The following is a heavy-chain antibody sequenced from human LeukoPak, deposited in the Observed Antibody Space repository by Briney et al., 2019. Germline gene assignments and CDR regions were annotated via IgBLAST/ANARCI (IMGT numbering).Heavy chain of an antibody. CDR3: AKDPPTVMANAFHI. CDR2: INTSGGTT. Sequence: GGSLRLSCAASGFTFSSYGMSWVRQAPGKGLEWVSGINTSGGTTYYADSVKGRFTISRDNSKNTLYLQMNSLRADDTAAYYCAKDPPTVMANAFHIWGQGTMVTVPS. V-gene: IGHV3-23*01. J-gene: IGHJ3*02. D-gene: IGHD5-18*01. CDR1: GFTFSSYG.